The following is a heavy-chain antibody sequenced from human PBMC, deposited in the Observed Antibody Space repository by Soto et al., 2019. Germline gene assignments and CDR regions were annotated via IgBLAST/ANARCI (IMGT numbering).Heavy chain of an antibody. CDR3: ARDPPTYPNYGSGSWYYFDY. V-gene: IGHV1-69*04. Sequence: GASVKVSCKASGGTFSSYTISWVRQAPGQGLEWMGRIIPILGIANYAQKFQGRVTITADKSTSTAYMELSSLRSEDTAVYYCARDPPTYPNYGSGSWYYFDYWGQGTLVTVSS. CDR1: GGTFSSYT. CDR2: IIPILGIA. D-gene: IGHD3-10*01. J-gene: IGHJ4*02.